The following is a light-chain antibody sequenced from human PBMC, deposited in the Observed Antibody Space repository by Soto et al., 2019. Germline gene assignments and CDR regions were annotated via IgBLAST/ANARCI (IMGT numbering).Light chain of an antibody. CDR2: DVS. Sequence: QSALTQPAPVSGSPGQSITISCTGTSSDVGGYNYVSWYQQHPDKAPKLMIYDVSNRPSGVSNRFSGSKSGNTASLTISGLQAEDEADYYCSSYTSSSTLSYVFGTGTKVTVL. J-gene: IGLJ1*01. V-gene: IGLV2-14*01. CDR3: SSYTSSSTLSYV. CDR1: SSDVGGYNY.